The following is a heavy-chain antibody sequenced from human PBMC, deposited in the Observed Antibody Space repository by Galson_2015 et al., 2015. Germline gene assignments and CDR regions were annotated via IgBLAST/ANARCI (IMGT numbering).Heavy chain of an antibody. CDR3: ARQILDYEFWSGYYPTNFDY. CDR2: ISSTTTYV. V-gene: IGHV3-21*01. J-gene: IGHJ4*02. Sequence: MSWVRQAPGKVLEWVSSISSTTTYVYYADSVKCRFTISRDNAKNSLYLQMNSLGAEDTAVYYCARQILDYEFWSGYYPTNFDYWGQGTLVTVSS. D-gene: IGHD3-3*01.